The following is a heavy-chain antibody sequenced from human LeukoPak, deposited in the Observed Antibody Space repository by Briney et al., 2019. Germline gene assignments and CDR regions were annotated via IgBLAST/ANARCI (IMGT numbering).Heavy chain of an antibody. V-gene: IGHV4-39*02. CDR2: IYYSGST. J-gene: IGHJ6*03. D-gene: IGHD2-15*01. Sequence: PSETLSLTCTVSGGSISSSSYYWGWVRQPPGKGLELIGCIYYSGSTYYNPSLKSRVTISVDTSKNQFSLKLSSVTAADTAVYYCARDRGLGYCSGGSCYYYYYMDVWGKGTTVTVSS. CDR1: GGSISSSSYY. CDR3: ARDRGLGYCSGGSCYYYYYMDV.